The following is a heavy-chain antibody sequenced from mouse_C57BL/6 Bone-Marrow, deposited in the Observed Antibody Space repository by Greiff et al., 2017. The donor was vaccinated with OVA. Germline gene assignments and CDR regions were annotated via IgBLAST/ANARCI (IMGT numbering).Heavy chain of an antibody. CDR1: GFTFSSYA. Sequence: EVMLVESGAGLVKPGGSLKLSCAASGFTFSSYAMSWVRQTPEKRLEWVAYISSGGDYIYYADTVKGRFTISRDNARNTLYLQMSSLKSEDTAMYYCTSPITTGKFAYWGQGTLVTVSA. CDR2: ISSGGDYI. V-gene: IGHV5-9-1*02. CDR3: TSPITTGKFAY. D-gene: IGHD1-2*01. J-gene: IGHJ3*01.